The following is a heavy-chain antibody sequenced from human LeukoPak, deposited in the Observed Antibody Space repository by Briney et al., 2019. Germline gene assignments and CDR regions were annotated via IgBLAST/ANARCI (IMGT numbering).Heavy chain of an antibody. CDR3: ARDGYTWMGDAFDI. CDR1: GGSISSGSYY. CDR2: IYTSGST. J-gene: IGHJ3*02. D-gene: IGHD5-12*01. V-gene: IGHV4-61*02. Sequence: SQTLSLTCTVSGGSISSGSYYWSWIRQPAGKGLEWIGRIYTSGSTNYNPSLKSRVTISVDTSKNQFSLKLSSVTAADTAVYYCARDGYTWMGDAFDIWGQGTMVTVPS.